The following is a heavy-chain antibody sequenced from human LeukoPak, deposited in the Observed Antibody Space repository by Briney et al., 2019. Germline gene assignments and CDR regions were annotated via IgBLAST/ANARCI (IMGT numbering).Heavy chain of an antibody. V-gene: IGHV4-39*01. CDR3: ARHVRALTGFDP. D-gene: IGHD3-9*01. Sequence: SETLSLTCTVSGGSIGSSTYYWAWIRQPPGKGLEWIGSIYYSGRSFYNASLESRVTMSVDTSKNHFSLRLSSVTAADTAVYFCARHVRALTGFDPWGQGTLVTVSS. CDR1: GGSIGSSTYY. CDR2: IYYSGRS. J-gene: IGHJ5*02.